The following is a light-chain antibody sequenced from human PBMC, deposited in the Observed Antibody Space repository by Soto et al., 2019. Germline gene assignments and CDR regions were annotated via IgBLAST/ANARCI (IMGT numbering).Light chain of an antibody. J-gene: IGKJ4*01. V-gene: IGKV3D-15*01. CDR3: QQYSVLPLT. CDR1: QSVSNN. CDR2: GAS. Sequence: EIVLTQSPATLSVSPWERAALSCRARQSVSNNLAWYQQKPGQPPRLLIFGASTRATGIPARFSGSGSEAEFALTISTRQSEDVAVDYCQQYSVLPLTFGGGTKVEIK.